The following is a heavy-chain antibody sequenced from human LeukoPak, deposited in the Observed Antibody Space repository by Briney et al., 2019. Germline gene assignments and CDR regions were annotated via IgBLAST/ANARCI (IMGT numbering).Heavy chain of an antibody. CDR1: GYTFTSYY. V-gene: IGHV1-46*01. CDR3: ARDLPSGDYSSDSNWFDP. D-gene: IGHD6-25*01. Sequence: ASVKVSCKASGYTFTSYYMHWVRQAPGQGLEWMGIINPSGGSTSYAQKFQGRVTMTRDTSTSTVYMELSSLRSEDTAVYYCARDLPSGDYSSDSNWFDPWGQGTLVTVSS. CDR2: INPSGGST. J-gene: IGHJ5*02.